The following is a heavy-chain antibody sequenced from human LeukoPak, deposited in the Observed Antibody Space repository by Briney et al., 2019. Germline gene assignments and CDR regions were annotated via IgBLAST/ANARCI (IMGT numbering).Heavy chain of an antibody. CDR3: AKDLGRAARYNWFDP. D-gene: IGHD3-16*01. V-gene: IGHV3-23*01. CDR2: ISGSGGST. Sequence: PGGSLRLSCAASGFTFSSYAMSWVRQAPGKGLEWVSGISGSGGSTSYADSVRGRFTISRDNSKNALYLQMNSLRVEDTAVYYCAKDLGRAARYNWFDPWGQGTLVTVSS. J-gene: IGHJ5*02. CDR1: GFTFSSYA.